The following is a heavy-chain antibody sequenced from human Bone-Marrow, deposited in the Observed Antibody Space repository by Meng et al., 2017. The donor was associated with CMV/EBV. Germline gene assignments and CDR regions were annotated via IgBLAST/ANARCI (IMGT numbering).Heavy chain of an antibody. CDR3: ARGGLARPSYYYYGMDV. J-gene: IGHJ6*02. D-gene: IGHD6-6*01. CDR1: GDSVSSNSAA. V-gene: IGHV6-1*01. CDR2: TYYRSKWYN. Sequence: SQTLSLTCAISGDSVSSNSAAWNWIRQSPSRGLEWLGRTYYRSKWYNDYAVSVKSRITINPDTSKNQFSLQLNSVTPEDTAVYYCARGGLARPSYYYYGMDVWGQGTTVTVSS.